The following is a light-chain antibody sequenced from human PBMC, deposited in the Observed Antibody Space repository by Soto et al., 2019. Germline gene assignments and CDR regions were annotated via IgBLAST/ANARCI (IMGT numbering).Light chain of an antibody. V-gene: IGLV2-8*01. Sequence: QSALTQPPSASGSPGQSVTISCTGTSSDVGGYNYVSWYQQHPGKAPKLMIFEVTKRPSGVPDRFSGSKSGNTASLTVYGLQAEDEADYYCSSYAGNNNLVFGGGTKLTVL. J-gene: IGLJ2*01. CDR1: SSDVGGYNY. CDR2: EVT. CDR3: SSYAGNNNLV.